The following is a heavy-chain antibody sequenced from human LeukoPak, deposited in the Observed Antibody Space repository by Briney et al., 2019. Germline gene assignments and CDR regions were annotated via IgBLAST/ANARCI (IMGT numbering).Heavy chain of an antibody. V-gene: IGHV3-66*01. CDR2: IYSGGST. Sequence: GGSLRLSCAASGFTFSSYAMSWVRQAPGKGLEWVSVIYSGGSTYYADSVKGRFTISRDNSKNTLYLQMNGLRAEDTAVYYCAIAGDSGVYWGQGTLVTVSS. CDR3: AIAGDSGVY. J-gene: IGHJ4*02. D-gene: IGHD7-27*01. CDR1: GFTFSSYA.